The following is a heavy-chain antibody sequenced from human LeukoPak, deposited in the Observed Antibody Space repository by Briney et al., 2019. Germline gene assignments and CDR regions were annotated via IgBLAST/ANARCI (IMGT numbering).Heavy chain of an antibody. J-gene: IGHJ4*02. V-gene: IGHV4-4*07. CDR2: FYLTVSS. Sequence: PSETLSLTCTVSGGSTSSYYWSWVRQPAGKGLEWVGHFYLTVSSNYNPSLKSRVTMSVDTSKNQFSLKMSSVTAADTAVYYCARDVSIFGPSFYFDFWGQGTLVTVSS. D-gene: IGHD3-3*01. CDR3: ARDVSIFGPSFYFDF. CDR1: GGSTSSYY.